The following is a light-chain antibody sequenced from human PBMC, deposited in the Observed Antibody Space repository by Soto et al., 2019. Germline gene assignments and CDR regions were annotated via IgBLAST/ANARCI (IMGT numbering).Light chain of an antibody. CDR3: QQSNSLPPT. CDR2: TAA. CDR1: QSISSN. Sequence: DIQMTQSPSSLSASVGDRVTITCRASQSISSNLNWYQQKPGKAPKLLIYTAASLQSGVPSRFSGSGSGTDFTLTIASLQLEDFAIYYCQQSNSLPPTFGQGTKVEIK. J-gene: IGKJ1*01. V-gene: IGKV1-39*01.